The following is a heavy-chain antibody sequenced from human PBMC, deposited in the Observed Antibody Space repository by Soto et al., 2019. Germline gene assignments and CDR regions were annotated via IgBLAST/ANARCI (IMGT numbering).Heavy chain of an antibody. CDR1: GYTLTELS. CDR3: ATDAPRLRYFDWSGFDI. Sequence: ASVKVSCKVSGYTLTELSMHWVRQAPGKGLEWMGGFDPEDGETIYAQKFQGRVTMTEDTSTDTAYMELSSLRSEDTAVYYCATDAPRLRYFDWSGFDIWGQGTMVTVSS. J-gene: IGHJ3*02. V-gene: IGHV1-24*01. CDR2: FDPEDGET. D-gene: IGHD3-9*01.